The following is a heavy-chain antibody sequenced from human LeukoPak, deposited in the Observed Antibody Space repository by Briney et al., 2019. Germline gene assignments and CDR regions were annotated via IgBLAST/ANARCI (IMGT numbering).Heavy chain of an antibody. CDR2: INPNSGGT. V-gene: IGHV1-2*02. J-gene: IGHJ6*03. Sequence: ASVKVSCKASGYTFTGYYMHWVRQAPGQGLEWMGWINPNSGGTNYAQKFQGRVTMTRDTSISTAYMELSRLRSDDTAVYYCARVPIRLWFGEFGHYYIDVWGKGTTVTVSS. CDR3: ARVPIRLWFGEFGHYYIDV. D-gene: IGHD3-10*01. CDR1: GYTFTGYY.